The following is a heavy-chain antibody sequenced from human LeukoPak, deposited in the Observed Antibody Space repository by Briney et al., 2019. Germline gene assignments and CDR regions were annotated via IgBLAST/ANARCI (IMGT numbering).Heavy chain of an antibody. D-gene: IGHD2-2*01. CDR3: AREYCSTTRCAGGYFFDL. CDR2: IGVGGDT. CDR1: GFTFIECD. Sequence: GGSLLLSCAASGFTFIECDFHWVRQAPGQGLEWVSAIGVGGDTYYPGSLKGRFTISRENGMNSLYLQMNSLRAGDTAVYYCAREYCSTTRCAGGYFFDLWGRGILVTVSS. J-gene: IGHJ2*01. V-gene: IGHV3-13*01.